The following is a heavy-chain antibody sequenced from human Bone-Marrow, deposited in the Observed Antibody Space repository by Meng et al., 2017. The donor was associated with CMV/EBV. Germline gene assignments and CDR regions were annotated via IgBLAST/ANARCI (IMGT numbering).Heavy chain of an antibody. CDR1: GLTLSRYW. CDR2: INEDGSRT. V-gene: IGHV3-74*01. J-gene: IGHJ4*02. CDR3: ARDWSGRDDY. Sequence: SCAASGLTLSRYWRQWVRQARGKGLVWGSRINEDGSRTEYADAVKGRFTISRDNAKNTLYLQMNSLRAEDTALYYCARDWSGRDDYWGQGTLVTVSS. D-gene: IGHD3-3*01.